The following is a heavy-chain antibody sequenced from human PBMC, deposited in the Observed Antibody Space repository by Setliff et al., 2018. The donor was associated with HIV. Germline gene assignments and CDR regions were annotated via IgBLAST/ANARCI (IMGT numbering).Heavy chain of an antibody. CDR3: ARDWVSMDRGIPMDV. J-gene: IGHJ6*03. Sequence: GGSLRLSCVASEFTFSKYRMSWVRQAPGKGLEWVAYIKEDGSDKYYEDSVKGRFTISRDNAKNSLYLQMNSLRAEDTAVYYCARDWVSMDRGIPMDVWGKGTTVTVSS. D-gene: IGHD3-10*01. V-gene: IGHV3-7*03. CDR2: IKEDGSDK. CDR1: EFTFSKYR.